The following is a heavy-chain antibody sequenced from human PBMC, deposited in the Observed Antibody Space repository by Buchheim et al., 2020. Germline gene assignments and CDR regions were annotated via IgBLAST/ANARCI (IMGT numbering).Heavy chain of an antibody. J-gene: IGHJ4*02. Sequence: EVRLVESGGGLVQPGGSLRLSCAASGFTFSSYWMHWVRQPPGTGLEWVSRVNTDGSWTIYADSVKGRFTISRDNAKKPLYLQINSLRTDDTAVYYCVRSPPGASTGYHFDSWGQGTL. D-gene: IGHD3-9*01. CDR2: VNTDGSWT. V-gene: IGHV3-74*01. CDR1: GFTFSSYW. CDR3: VRSPPGASTGYHFDS.